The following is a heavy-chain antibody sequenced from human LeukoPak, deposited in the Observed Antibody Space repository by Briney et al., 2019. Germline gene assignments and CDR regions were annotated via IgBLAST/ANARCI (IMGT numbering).Heavy chain of an antibody. V-gene: IGHV3-48*01. Sequence: GGSLRLSCAASGFTFSTYSMNWVRQAPGKGLEWVSYITSSSSTIYYADSVKGRFTISRDNAKNTLFLQMNSLRAEDTAVYYCAKDGGLWVSAHWGDSWGRGTLVTVSS. CDR1: GFTFSTYS. CDR3: AKDGGLWVSAHWGDS. J-gene: IGHJ4*02. CDR2: ITSSSSTI. D-gene: IGHD7-27*01.